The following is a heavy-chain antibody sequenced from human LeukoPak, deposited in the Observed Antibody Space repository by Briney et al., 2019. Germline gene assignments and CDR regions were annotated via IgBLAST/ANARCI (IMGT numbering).Heavy chain of an antibody. D-gene: IGHD3-22*01. Sequence: SETLSLTCAVYGGSFSGYYWSWIRQPPGKGLEWIGEINHSGSTNYNPSLKSRVTISVDTSKNQFSLKLSSVTPTHTAVYYCARGTRRSYYYDSSGYYQNRYYFDYWGQGTLVTVSS. CDR1: GGSFSGYY. J-gene: IGHJ4*02. CDR3: ARGTRRSYYYDSSGYYQNRYYFDY. CDR2: INHSGST. V-gene: IGHV4-34*01.